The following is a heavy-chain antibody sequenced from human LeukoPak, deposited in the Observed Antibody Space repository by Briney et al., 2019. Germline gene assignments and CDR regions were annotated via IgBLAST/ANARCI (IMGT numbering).Heavy chain of an antibody. D-gene: IGHD6-13*01. CDR2: INWNSGSI. V-gene: IGHV3-9*03. CDR1: GFTFTSYA. CDR3: AKDKYSSSWYYFDY. J-gene: IGHJ4*02. Sequence: GGSLRLSCAVSGFTFTSYAMSWVRQAPGKGLEWVSGINWNSGSIGYADSVKGRFTISRDNAKNSLYLQMNSLRAEDMALYYCAKDKYSSSWYYFDYWGQGTLVTVSS.